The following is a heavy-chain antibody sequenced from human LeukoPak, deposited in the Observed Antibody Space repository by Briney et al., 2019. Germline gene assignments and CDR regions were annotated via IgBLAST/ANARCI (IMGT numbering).Heavy chain of an antibody. Sequence: GGSLRLSCAASGFTFSSYSMNWVRQAPGKGLEWVSSISRGSSYIYYADSVKGRFTISRDNAKNSLYLQMNSLRAEDTAVYYCARESYSSSPFDYWGQGTLVTVSS. CDR3: ARESYSSSPFDY. J-gene: IGHJ4*02. CDR2: ISRGSSYI. CDR1: GFTFSSYS. V-gene: IGHV3-21*01. D-gene: IGHD6-6*01.